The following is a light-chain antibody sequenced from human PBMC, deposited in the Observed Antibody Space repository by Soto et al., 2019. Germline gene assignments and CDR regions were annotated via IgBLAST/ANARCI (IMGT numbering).Light chain of an antibody. CDR3: QHYVSPPIT. V-gene: IGKV3-20*01. CDR2: GAS. J-gene: IGKJ5*01. CDR1: QSVTSNY. Sequence: EILLPQSPGTLSLTPGERATLSCRASQSVTSNYLAWYQQKPGQAPRLLVYGASSRATGISDRFSGSGSGTDFTLTISRLEPEDFAVYYCQHYVSPPITFGQGTRLEIK.